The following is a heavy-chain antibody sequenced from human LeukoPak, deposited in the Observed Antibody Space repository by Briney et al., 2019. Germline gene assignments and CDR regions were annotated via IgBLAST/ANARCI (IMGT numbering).Heavy chain of an antibody. J-gene: IGHJ3*02. CDR3: ARDFGGDYPYDAFDI. D-gene: IGHD4-17*01. CDR1: GFTVSSNY. V-gene: IGHV3-53*01. CDR2: IYSGGST. Sequence: GGSLRLSCAASGFTVSSNYMSWVRQAPGKGLEWVSVIYSGGSTYYADSVKGRFTISRDNSKNTLYLQMNSLRAEDTAVYYCARDFGGDYPYDAFDIWSQGTMVTVSS.